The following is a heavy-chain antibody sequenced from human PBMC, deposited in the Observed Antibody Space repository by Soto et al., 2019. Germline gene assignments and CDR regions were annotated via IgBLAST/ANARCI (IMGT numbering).Heavy chain of an antibody. J-gene: IGHJ4*02. CDR1: GGSFSGYY. CDR2: INHSGST. CDR3: ASKSVVVAATPADY. D-gene: IGHD2-15*01. V-gene: IGHV4-34*01. Sequence: SETLSLTCAVYGGSFSGYYWSWIRQPPGKGLEWIGEINHSGSTNYNPSLKSRVTISVDTSKNQFSLKLSSVTAADTAVYYCASKSVVVAATPADYWGQGTLVTVSS.